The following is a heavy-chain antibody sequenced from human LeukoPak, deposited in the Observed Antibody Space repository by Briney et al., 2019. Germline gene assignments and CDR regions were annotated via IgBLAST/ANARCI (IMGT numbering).Heavy chain of an antibody. Sequence: ASVKVSCKASGYTFTSYYMHWVRQTPGQGLEWMRIINPSGGSTSYAQKFQGRVTMTRDTSTSTVYMELSSLRSEDTAVYYCARGGGYSYGYEYYYYYMDVWGKGTTVTISS. D-gene: IGHD5-18*01. CDR1: GYTFTSYY. CDR2: INPSGGST. CDR3: ARGGGYSYGYEYYYYYMDV. J-gene: IGHJ6*03. V-gene: IGHV1-46*01.